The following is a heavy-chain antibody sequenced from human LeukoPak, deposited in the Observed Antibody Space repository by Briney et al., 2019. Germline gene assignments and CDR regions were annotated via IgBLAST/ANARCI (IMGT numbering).Heavy chain of an antibody. V-gene: IGHV3-23*01. CDR1: GFTFSSYA. Sequence: PGGSLRLSCAASGFTFSSYAMSWVRQAPGKGPEWVSSISGSGGSTYYADSVKGRFTISRDNSKSTLYLQMNSLRVEDTAVYYCVSRDYGPYWGQGTLVTVSS. CDR2: ISGSGGST. J-gene: IGHJ4*02. CDR3: VSRDYGPY. D-gene: IGHD4-17*01.